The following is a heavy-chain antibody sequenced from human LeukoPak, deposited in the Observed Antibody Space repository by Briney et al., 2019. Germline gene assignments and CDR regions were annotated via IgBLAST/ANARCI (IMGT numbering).Heavy chain of an antibody. CDR3: AREVLDVDATMTNYYYYMDV. CDR2: ISTSDSYM. J-gene: IGHJ6*03. D-gene: IGHD5-18*01. Sequence: NPGGSLRLSCAASGFTFSSYGMHWVRQAPGKGLEWVSSISTSDSYMYYGDSVRGRFTISRDNTRNSVYLHMNSLSPEDTAVYYCAREVLDVDATMTNYYYYMDVWGKGTTVTVSS. V-gene: IGHV3-21*01. CDR1: GFTFSSYG.